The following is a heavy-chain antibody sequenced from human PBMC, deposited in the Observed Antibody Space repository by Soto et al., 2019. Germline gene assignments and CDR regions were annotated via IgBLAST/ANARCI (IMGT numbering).Heavy chain of an antibody. CDR3: ARDLGDCISTSCYLGWFDP. CDR1: GFTFSSYA. D-gene: IGHD2-2*01. J-gene: IGHJ5*02. V-gene: IGHV3-30-3*01. Sequence: QVQLVESGGGVVQPGRSLRLSCAASGFTFSSYAMHWVRQAPGKGLEWVAVISYDGSNKYYADSVKGRFTISRDNSKNTLYLQMNSLRAEDTAVYYCARDLGDCISTSCYLGWFDPWGQGTLVTGSS. CDR2: ISYDGSNK.